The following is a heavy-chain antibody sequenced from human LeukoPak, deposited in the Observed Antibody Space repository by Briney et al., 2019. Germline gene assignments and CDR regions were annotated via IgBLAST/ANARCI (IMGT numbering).Heavy chain of an antibody. CDR2: ISNSGGST. Sequence: GGSLRVSCAASGFSFSSYSMNWVRQAPGKGLEWVSSISNSGGSTYYADSVKGRFTISRDNSKNTLYLQMNSLRAEDTAVYYCAKEGFDSWGQGTLVTVSS. CDR3: AKEGFDS. V-gene: IGHV3-23*01. J-gene: IGHJ4*02. CDR1: GFSFSSYS.